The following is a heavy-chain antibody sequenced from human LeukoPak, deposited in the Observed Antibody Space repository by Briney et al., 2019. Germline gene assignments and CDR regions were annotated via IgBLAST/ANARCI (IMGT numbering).Heavy chain of an antibody. CDR2: INHSGST. Sequence: SETLSLTCAVYGGSFSGYYWSWIRQPPGKGQELIGEINHSGSTNYNPSPTSQIPISVDTSKNQFPLNLNPVTATDTGVDYLAGVSSWWADYFDYWGQGTLVTVSS. CDR1: GGSFSGYY. D-gene: IGHD6-13*01. CDR3: AGVSSWWADYFDY. J-gene: IGHJ4*02. V-gene: IGHV4-34*03.